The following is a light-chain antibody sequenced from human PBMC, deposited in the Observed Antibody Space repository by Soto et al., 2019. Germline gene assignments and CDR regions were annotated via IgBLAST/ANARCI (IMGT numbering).Light chain of an antibody. CDR1: QSASSN. CDR3: QQYSDWPLS. J-gene: IGKJ4*01. V-gene: IGKV3-15*01. Sequence: EIVMAQSPATLYVSRGERATLSCRAGQSASSNLARYQQKPGQAPRLLIHGASTRPTGLPARFSGSGSGTEFTLTISSLQSEDFAVYSCQQYSDWPLSFGGGTKVDTK. CDR2: GAS.